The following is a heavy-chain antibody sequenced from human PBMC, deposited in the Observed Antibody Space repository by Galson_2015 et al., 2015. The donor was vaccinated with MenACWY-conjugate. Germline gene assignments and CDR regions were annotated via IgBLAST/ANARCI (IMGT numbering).Heavy chain of an antibody. CDR2: IYSDGST. J-gene: IGHJ6*02. D-gene: IGHD3-10*01. CDR3: ARDSRATTVWGLNKRKTIDYYYGMDV. CDR1: GFTVSSSY. Sequence: SLRLSCAVSGFTVSSSYMTWVRQAPGKGLEWVSVIYSDGSTYNADSVKGRFTISRDNSKNTVFLQMTSLRAKDTAMYYCARDSRATTVWGLNKRKTIDYYYGMDVWGQGTTVIVSS. V-gene: IGHV3-53*01.